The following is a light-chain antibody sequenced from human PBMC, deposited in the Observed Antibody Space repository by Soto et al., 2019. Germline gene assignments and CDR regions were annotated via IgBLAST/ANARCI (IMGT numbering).Light chain of an antibody. CDR3: SSFTSNRPYV. CDR1: HNDIGTYDY. J-gene: IGLJ1*01. Sequence: ALTQPTSVSGSPGQSITISCTGNHNDIGTYDYVSWYQQHPGRAPRLLIHGVTTRPSGISGRFSASKSGLTASLTISGLQPEDEADYYCSSFTSNRPYVFGPGTKVTVL. CDR2: GVT. V-gene: IGLV2-14*03.